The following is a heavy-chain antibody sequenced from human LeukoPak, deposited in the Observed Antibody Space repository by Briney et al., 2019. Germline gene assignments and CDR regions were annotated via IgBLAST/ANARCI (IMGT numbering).Heavy chain of an antibody. J-gene: IGHJ2*01. CDR3: ARDRYGDYSGWYFDP. Sequence: ASVQVSCKASGYTFTDYYIHWVRQAPGQALEWMGRIIPILGIANYAQKFQGRVTIAADKSTSTAYMELSSLRSEDTAVYYCARDRYGDYSGWYFDPWGRGTLVTVSS. D-gene: IGHD4-17*01. CDR2: IIPILGIA. CDR1: GYTFTDYY. V-gene: IGHV1-69*04.